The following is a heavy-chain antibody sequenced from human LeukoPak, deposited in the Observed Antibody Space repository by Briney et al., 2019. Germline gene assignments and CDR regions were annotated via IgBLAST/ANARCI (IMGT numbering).Heavy chain of an antibody. CDR2: IYSGGST. V-gene: IGHV3-53*01. CDR3: ARTRGDAFDI. J-gene: IGHJ3*02. Sequence: PGGSLRLSCAASGFTFSSYAMSWVRQAPGKGLEWVSVIYSGGSTYYADSVKGRFTISRDNSKNTLYLQMNSLRAEDTAVYYCARTRGDAFDIWGQGTMVTVSS. CDR1: GFTFSSYA.